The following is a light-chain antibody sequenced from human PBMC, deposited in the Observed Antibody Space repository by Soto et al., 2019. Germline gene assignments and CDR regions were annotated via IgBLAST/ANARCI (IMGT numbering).Light chain of an antibody. J-gene: IGLJ1*01. CDR1: SSYVGGYNY. Sequence: QSVLTQPRSVSGSPGQSLTISCTGTSSYVGGYNYVSWYQQHPGKVPKLMIYDVTKRPSGVPDRFSGSKSGNTASLTISGLQAEDEADYYCCSHAGCYTYVFGTGTKVTVL. CDR2: DVT. V-gene: IGLV2-11*01. CDR3: CSHAGCYTYV.